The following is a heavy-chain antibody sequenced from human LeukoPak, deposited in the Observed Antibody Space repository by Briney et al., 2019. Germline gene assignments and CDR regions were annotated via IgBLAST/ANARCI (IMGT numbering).Heavy chain of an antibody. CDR2: INPNSGGT. Sequence: GASVKVSCKASGYTFTGYYMHWVRQAPGQGLEWMGWINPNSGGTNYAQKFQGRVTMTRDTSISTAYMELSRLRSDDTAVYYCASTDVTYYYDSSDYPPLDYWGQGTLVTVSS. V-gene: IGHV1-2*02. D-gene: IGHD3-22*01. J-gene: IGHJ4*02. CDR3: ASTDVTYYYDSSDYPPLDY. CDR1: GYTFTGYY.